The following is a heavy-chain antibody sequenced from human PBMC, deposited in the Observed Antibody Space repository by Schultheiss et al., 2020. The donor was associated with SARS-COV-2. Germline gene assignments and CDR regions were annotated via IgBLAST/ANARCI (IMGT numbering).Heavy chain of an antibody. Sequence: SQTLSLTCTVSGGSISSYYWSWIRQPPGKGLEWIGEINHSGSTNYNPSLKSRVTISVDTSKNQFSLRLSSVTAADTAMYYCATSGTNFWFDPWGQGTLVTVSS. D-gene: IGHD1-1*01. CDR3: ATSGTNFWFDP. CDR1: GGSISSYY. J-gene: IGHJ5*02. CDR2: INHSGST. V-gene: IGHV4-34*01.